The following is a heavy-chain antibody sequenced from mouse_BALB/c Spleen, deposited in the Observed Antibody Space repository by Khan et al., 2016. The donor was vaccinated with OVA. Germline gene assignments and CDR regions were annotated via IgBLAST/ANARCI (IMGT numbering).Heavy chain of an antibody. CDR1: GFNIKDYY. J-gene: IGHJ3*01. CDR3: ARDGYSPWFAY. CDR2: IDPENGNT. Sequence: EVQLQQSGAELVRPGALVKLSCKTSGFNIKDYYIHWVKQRPEQGLEWIGWIDPENGNTIYDPKFRGKASLTADTSSNTAYLHLSSLTSADTAVYYCARDGYSPWFAYWGQGTLVAVSA. V-gene: IGHV14-1*02. D-gene: IGHD2-3*01.